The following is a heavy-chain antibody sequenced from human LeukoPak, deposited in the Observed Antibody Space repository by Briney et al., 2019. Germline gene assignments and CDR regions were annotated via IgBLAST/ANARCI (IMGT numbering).Heavy chain of an antibody. Sequence: GGSLRLSCAASGFTFSSYSMNWVRQAPGKGLEWVSSISSSSSCIYYADSVKGRFTISRDNAKNSLYLQMNSLRAEDTAVYYCARLRVVAAFDIWGQGTMVTVSS. J-gene: IGHJ3*02. D-gene: IGHD2-21*01. CDR1: GFTFSSYS. V-gene: IGHV3-21*01. CDR2: ISSSSSCI. CDR3: ARLRVVAAFDI.